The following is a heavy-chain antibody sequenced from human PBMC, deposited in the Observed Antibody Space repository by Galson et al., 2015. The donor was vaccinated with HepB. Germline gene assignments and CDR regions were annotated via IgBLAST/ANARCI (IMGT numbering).Heavy chain of an antibody. D-gene: IGHD3-22*01. CDR1: GFTFSSYA. CDR2: IWYDGSNK. V-gene: IGHV3-33*08. Sequence: SLRLSCAASGFTFSSYAMHWVRQAPGKGLEWVAVIWYDGSNKYYADSVKGRFTISRDNSKNTLYLQMNSLRAEDTAVYYCARDFFLFGDSSGYYLERFHFDYWGQGTLVTVSS. CDR3: ARDFFLFGDSSGYYLERFHFDY. J-gene: IGHJ4*02.